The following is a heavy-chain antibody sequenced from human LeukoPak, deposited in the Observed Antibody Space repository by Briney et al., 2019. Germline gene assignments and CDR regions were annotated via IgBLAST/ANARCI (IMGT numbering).Heavy chain of an antibody. CDR1: GFTFSSHA. CDR3: ARSSGDFDHYYGMDV. D-gene: IGHD1-26*01. CDR2: ISRNGDST. Sequence: GGSLRLSGAASGFTFSSHAMHWVRRAPGKGLELVSSISRNGDSTGYGNSVKGRFTISRDNSKNTLYLQMGSLRTEDMAIYYCARSSGDFDHYYGMDVWGQGTTVTVSS. J-gene: IGHJ6*02. V-gene: IGHV3-64*01.